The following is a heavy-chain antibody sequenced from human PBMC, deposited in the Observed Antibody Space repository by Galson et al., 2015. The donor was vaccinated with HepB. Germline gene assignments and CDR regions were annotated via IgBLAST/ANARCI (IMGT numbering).Heavy chain of an antibody. CDR2: IKSKTDGGTA. CDR1: TFTFNYAW. Sequence: SLRLSCAASTFTFNYAWMSWVRQAPGKGLEWVGRIKSKTDGGTADYAAPVKGRFTISRDDSTNTLYLQMSSLRSEDTAVYYCTTRSRYCSSTTCYHFDYWGQGTLVTVSS. D-gene: IGHD2-2*01. J-gene: IGHJ4*02. V-gene: IGHV3-15*01. CDR3: TTRSRYCSSTTCYHFDY.